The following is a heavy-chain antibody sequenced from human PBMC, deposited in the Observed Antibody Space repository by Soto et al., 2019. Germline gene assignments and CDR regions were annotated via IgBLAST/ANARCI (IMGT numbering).Heavy chain of an antibody. CDR1: GGSISSYY. D-gene: IGHD3-16*01. Sequence: QVQLQESGPGLVKPSETLSLTCTVSGGSISSYYWSWIRQPPGKGLEWIGYIYYSGSTNYNPSRKSRVTISVDTSKNQFSLKLSSVTAADTAVYYCAIHWGFWADYWGQGTLVTVSS. J-gene: IGHJ4*02. CDR3: AIHWGFWADY. CDR2: IYYSGST. V-gene: IGHV4-59*08.